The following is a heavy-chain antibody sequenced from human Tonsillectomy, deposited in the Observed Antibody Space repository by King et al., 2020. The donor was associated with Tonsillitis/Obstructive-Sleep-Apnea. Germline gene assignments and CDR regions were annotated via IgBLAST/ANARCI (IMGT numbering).Heavy chain of an antibody. J-gene: IGHJ2*01. CDR2: ISSSGTTI. Sequence: VQLVQSGGGLVQPGGSLRLSCAASGFTFSSYEMNWVRQAPGKGLEWVSYISSSGTTIYYADSVRGRFTISRDNAKNTLYLQMNSLRAEDTAGYYCARDRAYGGGGCYSGFFDVWGRGTLVTVSS. CDR3: ARDRAYGGGGCYSGFFDV. V-gene: IGHV3-48*03. D-gene: IGHD2-21*01. CDR1: GFTFSSYE.